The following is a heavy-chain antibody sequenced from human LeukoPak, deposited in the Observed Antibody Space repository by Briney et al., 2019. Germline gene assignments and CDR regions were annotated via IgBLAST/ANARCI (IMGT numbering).Heavy chain of an antibody. V-gene: IGHV3-7*03. CDR1: GFALSSHW. CDR3: ARNNGMDV. CDR2: VNRDGSET. J-gene: IGHJ6*02. Sequence: GGSLRLSCAASGFALSSHWMTWVRQVPGRGPEWVANVNRDGSETYYLDSVKGRFTISKDNAKNSLYLQMNSLRAGDTALYHCARNNGMDVWGRGTTVIVSS.